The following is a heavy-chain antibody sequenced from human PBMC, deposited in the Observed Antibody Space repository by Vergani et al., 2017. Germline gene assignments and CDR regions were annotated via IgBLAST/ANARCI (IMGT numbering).Heavy chain of an antibody. Sequence: QVQLVQSGAEVKKPGASVKVSCKASGYTFTSYAMHWVRQAPGQRLEWMGWINAGNGNTKYSQKFQGRVTITRDKSASTAYMELSSLRSEDTAVYYCARLVVAATYYYYGMDVWGQGTTVTVSS. J-gene: IGHJ6*02. CDR3: ARLVVAATYYYYGMDV. D-gene: IGHD2-15*01. V-gene: IGHV1-3*01. CDR1: GYTFTSYA. CDR2: INAGNGNT.